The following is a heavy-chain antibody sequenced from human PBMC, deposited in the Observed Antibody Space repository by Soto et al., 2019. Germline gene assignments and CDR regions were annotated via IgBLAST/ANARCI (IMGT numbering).Heavy chain of an antibody. CDR3: AKDKGSLGAGSYGIFDY. Sequence: EVHLLESGGGLVQPGGSLRLSCAASGFTFISYAMIWVRQAPGKGLEWVSGISGSGASTFYADSLKGRFTISRDNSKNTLYLQMSSLRAEDTAVYYCAKDKGSLGAGSYGIFDYWGQGTLVTVSS. CDR2: ISGSGAST. D-gene: IGHD3-10*01. CDR1: GFTFISYA. V-gene: IGHV3-23*01. J-gene: IGHJ4*02.